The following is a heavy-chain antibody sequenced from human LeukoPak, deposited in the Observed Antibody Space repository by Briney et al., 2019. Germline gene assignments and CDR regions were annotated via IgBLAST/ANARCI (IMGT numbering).Heavy chain of an antibody. CDR1: GFTFDDYA. V-gene: IGHV3-9*01. CDR2: ISWNSGSI. CDR3: AKGVVPAAIDYYYYYGMDV. J-gene: IGHJ6*02. Sequence: GGSLRLSCAASGFTFDDYAMHWVRQAPGKGLEWVSGISWNSGSIGYADSVKGRFTISRDNAKNSLYLQMNSLRAEDTALYYRAKGVVPAAIDYYYYYGMDVWGQGTTVTVSS. D-gene: IGHD2-2*01.